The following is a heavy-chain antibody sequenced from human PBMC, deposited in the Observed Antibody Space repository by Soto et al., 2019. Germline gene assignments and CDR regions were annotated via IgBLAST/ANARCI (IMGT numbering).Heavy chain of an antibody. J-gene: IGHJ3*02. CDR2: INAGNGNT. CDR3: ATWRTNYDFWSGYGNAFDI. D-gene: IGHD3-3*01. V-gene: IGHV1-3*01. Sequence: QVQLVQSGAEVKKPGASVKVSCKASGYTFTSYAMHWVRQAPGQRLEWMGWINAGNGNTKYSQKFQGRVTITRDTSASTAYMELSSLRSEDTAVYYCATWRTNYDFWSGYGNAFDIWGQGTMVTVSS. CDR1: GYTFTSYA.